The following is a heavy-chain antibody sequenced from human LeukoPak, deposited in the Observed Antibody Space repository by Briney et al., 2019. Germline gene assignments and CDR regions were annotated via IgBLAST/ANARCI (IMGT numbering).Heavy chain of an antibody. Sequence: GGSLRLSCAASGFTFSSYAMSWVRQAPGKGLEWVSSISGNGGYTYHADSVKGRFTISRDNSKNTLYMQMNSLRAEDTAVYYCAKGNNGCYDSWGQGTLVTVSS. CDR3: AKGNNGCYDS. CDR2: ISGNGGYT. V-gene: IGHV3-23*01. CDR1: GFTFSSYA. J-gene: IGHJ4*02. D-gene: IGHD2-15*01.